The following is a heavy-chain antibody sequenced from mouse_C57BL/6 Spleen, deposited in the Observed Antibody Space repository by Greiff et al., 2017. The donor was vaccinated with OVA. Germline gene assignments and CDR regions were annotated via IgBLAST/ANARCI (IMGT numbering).Heavy chain of an antibody. CDR3: TREDYYNAMDY. CDR2: ISSGGDYI. J-gene: IGHJ4*01. D-gene: IGHD2-12*01. Sequence: EVMLVESGEGLVKPGGSLKLSCAASGFTFSSYAMSWVRQTPEKRLEWVAYISSGGDYIYYADTVKGRFTISRDNARNTLYLQMSSLKSEDTAMYYCTREDYYNAMDYWGQGTSVTVSS. V-gene: IGHV5-9-1*02. CDR1: GFTFSSYA.